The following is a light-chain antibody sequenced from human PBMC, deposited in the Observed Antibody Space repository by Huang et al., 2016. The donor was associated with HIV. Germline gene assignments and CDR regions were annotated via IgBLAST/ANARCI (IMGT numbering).Light chain of an antibody. CDR3: QQRGSRPPT. J-gene: IGKJ1*01. V-gene: IGKV3-11*01. CDR2: DTS. CDR1: QSVSSY. Sequence: EIVLTQSPATLSLSRGERATLSCRASQSVSSYLAWFQQKPGQAPRLLIYDTSNRATGIPARFSGSGSGTDFTLTISSLEPEDFAVYYCQQRGSRPPTFGQGTKVEIK.